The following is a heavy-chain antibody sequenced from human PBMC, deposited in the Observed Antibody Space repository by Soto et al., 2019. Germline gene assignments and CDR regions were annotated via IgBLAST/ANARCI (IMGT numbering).Heavy chain of an antibody. CDR3: ARMDTAMDHHYYGMDA. V-gene: IGHV1-69*13. J-gene: IGHJ6*02. Sequence: SVKVSCKASGGTFSSYAISWVRQAPGQGLEWMGGIIPIFGTANYAQKFQGRVTITADESTSTAYMELSSLRSEDTAVYYCARMDTAMDHHYYGMDAWGQGTTVTVSS. CDR1: GGTFSSYA. CDR2: IIPIFGTA. D-gene: IGHD5-18*01.